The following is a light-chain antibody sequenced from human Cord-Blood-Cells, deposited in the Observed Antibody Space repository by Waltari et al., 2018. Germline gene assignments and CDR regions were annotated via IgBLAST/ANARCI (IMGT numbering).Light chain of an antibody. CDR3: QQRSNWL. CDR1: QSVSSY. CDR2: DAS. V-gene: IGKV3-11*01. J-gene: IGKJ3*01. Sequence: EIVLTHSPATLSFSPGERGTLSRRASQSVSSYLAWYQQKPGQAPRLLIYDASNRATGIPARFSGSGSGTDFTLTISSLEPEDFAVYYCQQRSNWLFGPGTKVDIK.